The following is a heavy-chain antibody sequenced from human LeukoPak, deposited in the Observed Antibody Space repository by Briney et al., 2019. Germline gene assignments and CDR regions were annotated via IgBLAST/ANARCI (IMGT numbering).Heavy chain of an antibody. CDR1: GYSISSGYY. CDR2: IYHSGST. V-gene: IGHV4-38-2*02. J-gene: IGHJ6*03. Sequence: SETLSLTCAVSGYSISSGYYWGWIRQPPGKGLEWIGSIYHSGSTYYNPSLKSRVTISVDTSKNQFSLKLSSVTAADTAVYYCARDLITISVYDYYYMDVWGKGTTVTVSS. D-gene: IGHD3-3*01. CDR3: ARDLITISVYDYYYMDV.